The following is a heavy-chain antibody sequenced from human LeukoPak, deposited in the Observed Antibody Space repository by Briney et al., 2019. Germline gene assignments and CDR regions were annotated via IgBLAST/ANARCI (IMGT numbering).Heavy chain of an antibody. Sequence: GGSLRLSCAASGFTFTSYAMSWVRQAPGKGLEWVSTISGSGGSTYYADSVKGRFTISRDNSKNTLYLQMNSLRAEDTAVYYCAKDLPNPGTSRHFQYWGQGTLVTVSS. CDR1: GFTFTSYA. J-gene: IGHJ1*01. V-gene: IGHV3-23*01. CDR3: AKDLPNPGTSRHFQY. D-gene: IGHD2-8*01. CDR2: ISGSGGST.